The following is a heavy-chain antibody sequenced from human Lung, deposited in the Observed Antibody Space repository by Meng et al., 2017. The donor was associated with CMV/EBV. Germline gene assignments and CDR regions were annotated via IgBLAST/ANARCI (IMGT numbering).Heavy chain of an antibody. Sequence: ASXXVSCKASGYTFTSYGISWVRQAPGQGLEWMGWISAYNGNTNYAQKLQGRVTMTTDTSASTAYMELRSLRSDDTAVYYCARRRIAVAGFDPWGQGTLVTVSS. CDR3: ARRRIAVAGFDP. D-gene: IGHD6-19*01. CDR1: GYTFTSYG. CDR2: ISAYNGNT. V-gene: IGHV1-18*01. J-gene: IGHJ5*02.